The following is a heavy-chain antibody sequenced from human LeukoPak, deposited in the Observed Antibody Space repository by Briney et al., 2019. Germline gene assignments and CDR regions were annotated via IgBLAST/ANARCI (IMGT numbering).Heavy chain of an antibody. D-gene: IGHD3-3*02. V-gene: IGHV3-9*01. CDR2: ISWNSNTI. CDR3: AKIRPPAYDF. CDR1: GFIFDDYA. J-gene: IGHJ3*01. Sequence: GGSLRLSCAASGFIFDDYAMHWVREAPGKGLEWVSGISWNSNTIGYADSVKGRFTISRDNAKNSLYLQMNSLRAEDTAVYYCAKIRPPAYDFWGQGTMVTVSS.